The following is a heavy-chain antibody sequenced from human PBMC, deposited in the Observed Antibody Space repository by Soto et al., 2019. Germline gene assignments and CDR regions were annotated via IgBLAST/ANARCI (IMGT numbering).Heavy chain of an antibody. Sequence: QVQLVQSGAEVKKPGSSVKVSCKASGGTLSNNFITWVRQAPGQGLEWMGGVIPSSGKTKYAQKFQGRVQITADESTSTAYMQFSSLTSEDTAVYYCARDRGFLEWSHQFDPWGQGTRVTVSS. D-gene: IGHD3-3*01. CDR2: VIPSSGKT. CDR3: ARDRGFLEWSHQFDP. V-gene: IGHV1-69*01. J-gene: IGHJ5*02. CDR1: GGTLSNNF.